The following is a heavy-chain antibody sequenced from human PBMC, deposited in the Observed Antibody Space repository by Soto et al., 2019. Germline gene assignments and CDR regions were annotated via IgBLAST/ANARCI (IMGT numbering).Heavy chain of an antibody. CDR2: ISGSGGST. CDR3: ANYLGDWYYFDY. Sequence: PGGSLRLSCAASGFTFSSYAMSWVRQAPGKGLEWVSAISGSGGSTYYADSVKGRFTISRDNSKNTLYLQMNSLRAEDTAVYYCANYLGDWYYFDYWGQGTLVTVSS. CDR1: GFTFSSYA. J-gene: IGHJ4*02. V-gene: IGHV3-23*01. D-gene: IGHD3-9*01.